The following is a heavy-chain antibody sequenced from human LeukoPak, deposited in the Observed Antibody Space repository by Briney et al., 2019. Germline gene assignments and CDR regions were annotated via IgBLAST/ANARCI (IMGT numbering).Heavy chain of an antibody. J-gene: IGHJ4*02. Sequence: ASVKVSCKVSGYTLSELSIHWVRQAPGKGLEGMGGFQLEDDETIFVQKFHGRVTVTEDTSTDTAYLELSSLTSEDTAVYYCAIEPDYGNYYFDAWGQGTLVTVSS. CDR3: AIEPDYGNYYFDA. CDR2: FQLEDDET. CDR1: GYTLSELS. V-gene: IGHV1-24*01. D-gene: IGHD4-11*01.